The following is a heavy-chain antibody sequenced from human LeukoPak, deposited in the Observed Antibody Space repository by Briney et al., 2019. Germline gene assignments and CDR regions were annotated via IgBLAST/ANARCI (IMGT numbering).Heavy chain of an antibody. J-gene: IGHJ4*02. CDR3: ARGFPYYDILTGYLQFDY. D-gene: IGHD3-9*01. CDR2: IYYSGST. V-gene: IGHV4-39*07. Sequence: ASETLSLTCTVSGGSISSSSYYWGWIRQPPGKGLEWIGSIYYSGSTYYNPSLKSRVTISVDTSKNQFSLKLSSVTAADTAVYYRARGFPYYDILTGYLQFDYWGQGTLVTVSS. CDR1: GGSISSSSYY.